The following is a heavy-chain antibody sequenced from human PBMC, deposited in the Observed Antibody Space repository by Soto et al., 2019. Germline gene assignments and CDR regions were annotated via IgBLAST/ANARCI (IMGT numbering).Heavy chain of an antibody. CDR3: ARDRRYCSSTSCPSYYYRMDV. CDR2: IYYSGST. J-gene: IGHJ6*02. Sequence: SETLSLTCTVSGGSISSGGYYWSWIRQHPGKGLEWIGYIYYSGSTYYNPSLKSRVTISVDTSKNQFSLKLSSVTAADTAVYYCARDRRYCSSTSCPSYYYRMDVWGQGTTVTVSS. CDR1: GGSISSGGYY. D-gene: IGHD2-2*01. V-gene: IGHV4-31*03.